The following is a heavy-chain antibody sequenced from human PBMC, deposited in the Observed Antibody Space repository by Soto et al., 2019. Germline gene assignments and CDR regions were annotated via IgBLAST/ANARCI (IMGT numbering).Heavy chain of an antibody. CDR2: IKQDGSEK. Sequence: PGGSLRLSCAASGFTFSSYWMSWVRQAPGKGVKWVANIKQDGSEKYYVDSVKGRFTISRDNAKNSLYLQMNSLRAEDTAVYYCARVTTRGGYSYSQLYYYYYMDVWGKGTTVTVSS. CDR1: GFTFSSYW. J-gene: IGHJ6*03. CDR3: ARVTTRGGYSYSQLYYYYYMDV. V-gene: IGHV3-7*01. D-gene: IGHD5-18*01.